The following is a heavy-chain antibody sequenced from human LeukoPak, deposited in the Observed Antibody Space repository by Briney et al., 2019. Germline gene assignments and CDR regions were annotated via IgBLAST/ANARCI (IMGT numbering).Heavy chain of an antibody. J-gene: IGHJ5*02. D-gene: IGHD3-10*01. Sequence: SETLSLTCAVSGYSISSGYYWGWIRQPPGKGPEWIGSIYHSGSTYYNPSLKSRVTISVDTSKNQFSLKLSSVTAADTAVYYCARGNGGVYGSGRWFDPWGQGTLVTVSS. CDR2: IYHSGST. CDR3: ARGNGGVYGSGRWFDP. CDR1: GYSISSGYY. V-gene: IGHV4-38-2*01.